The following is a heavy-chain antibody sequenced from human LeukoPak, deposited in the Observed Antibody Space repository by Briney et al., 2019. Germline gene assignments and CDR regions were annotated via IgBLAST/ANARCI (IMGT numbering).Heavy chain of an antibody. CDR3: ASPYLIN. CDR1: GGSFTISNYY. J-gene: IGHJ4*02. CDR2: ISSSGNT. Sequence: SETLSLTCTVSGGSFTISNYYWGWIRQSPGKGLEWVGSISSSGNTYYNPSLKSRLAISVDTSNSQFSLNLSPVTAADTAVYYCASPYLINWGQGTLVTVSS. V-gene: IGHV4-39*01.